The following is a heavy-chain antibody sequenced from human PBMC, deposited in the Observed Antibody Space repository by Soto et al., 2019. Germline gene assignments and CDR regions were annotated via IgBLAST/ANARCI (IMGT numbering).Heavy chain of an antibody. J-gene: IGHJ4*01. Sequence: PXXSLRLSCAASGFTFSFYALHWVLQAPGKGLEWVAVMSYDGSNEYYLDSVKGRFIVSRDNSKNTLYLQMNGLRAEDTAVYYCARERYSTSGFDYWGHGTLVTVSS. D-gene: IGHD6-6*01. CDR3: ARERYSTSGFDY. CDR2: MSYDGSNE. CDR1: GFTFSFYA. V-gene: IGHV3-30-3*01.